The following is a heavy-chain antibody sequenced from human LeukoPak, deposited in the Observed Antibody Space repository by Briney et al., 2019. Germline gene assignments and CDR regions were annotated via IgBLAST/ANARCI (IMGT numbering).Heavy chain of an antibody. Sequence: GGSLRLSCAASGFTFSSYDMHWVRQAPVKGLEWVAFTRYDGSYKYYADSVKGRFTISRDNAKNSLYLQMNSLRADDTAVYYCARDAGSYHFDYWGQGTLVTVSS. V-gene: IGHV3-30*02. CDR2: TRYDGSYK. CDR3: ARDAGSYHFDY. CDR1: GFTFSSYD. D-gene: IGHD1-26*01. J-gene: IGHJ4*02.